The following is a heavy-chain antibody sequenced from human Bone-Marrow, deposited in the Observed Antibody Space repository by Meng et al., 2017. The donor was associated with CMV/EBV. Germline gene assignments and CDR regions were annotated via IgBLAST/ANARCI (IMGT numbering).Heavy chain of an antibody. CDR3: ARDQTEWFDP. Sequence: KVSCKASGSIFTALYMNWVRQAPGQGLEWMGWINPNSGATKYEQKFQGRVTMTRDTSISTVYMELRRLRSDDTAVYYCARDQTEWFDPWGQGTLVTVSS. CDR2: INPNSGAT. CDR1: GSIFTALY. V-gene: IGHV1-2*02. J-gene: IGHJ5*02.